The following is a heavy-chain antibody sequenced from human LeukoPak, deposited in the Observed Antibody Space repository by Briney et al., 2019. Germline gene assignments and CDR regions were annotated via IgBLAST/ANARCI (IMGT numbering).Heavy chain of an antibody. Sequence: PSETLSLTCAVYGGSLRGSYRSWIRQPPGKGLEWIGEINHSGSANYNPSLKSRVTLSIDKSKNQFSLNLNSVTAADTAVYYCARARRDSGYYKVDYWGQGTLVTVSS. CDR2: INHSGSA. D-gene: IGHD3-3*01. CDR1: GGSLRGSY. CDR3: ARARRDSGYYKVDY. V-gene: IGHV4-34*01. J-gene: IGHJ4*02.